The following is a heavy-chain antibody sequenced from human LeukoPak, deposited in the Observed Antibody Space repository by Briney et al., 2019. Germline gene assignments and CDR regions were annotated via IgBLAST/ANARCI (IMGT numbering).Heavy chain of an antibody. CDR2: MYNSGST. CDR1: GASIRSYY. CDR3: ARKNDFEI. D-gene: IGHD2/OR15-2a*01. V-gene: IGHV4-59*01. Sequence: SETLSLTCTVSGASIRSYYWSWIRQPPGRGLEWIGYMYNSGSTYYNPSLKSRVTISGDTSKNQFSLRLTSVTAADTAVYYCARKNDFEIWGQGTLVTVSS. J-gene: IGHJ3*02.